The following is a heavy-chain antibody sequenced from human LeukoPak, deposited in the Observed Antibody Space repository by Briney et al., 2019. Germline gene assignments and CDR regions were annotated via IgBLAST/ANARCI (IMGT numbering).Heavy chain of an antibody. Sequence: PGGSLRLSCAASGFTFKNSWMSWVRRAPGKGLQWVANINQDGGEKYYVDSVKGRFTISRDDAKTSVYLQMNSLRAEDTALYYCAKGPDKSYYFYYMDVWGKGTTVTVSS. J-gene: IGHJ6*03. CDR1: GFTFKNSW. D-gene: IGHD3-9*01. V-gene: IGHV3-7*03. CDR2: INQDGGEK. CDR3: AKGPDKSYYFYYMDV.